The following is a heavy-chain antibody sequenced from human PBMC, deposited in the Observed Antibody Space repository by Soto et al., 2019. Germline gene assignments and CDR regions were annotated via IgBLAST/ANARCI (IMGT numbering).Heavy chain of an antibody. CDR2: ISSSGTTI. J-gene: IGHJ4*02. D-gene: IGHD3-3*01. V-gene: IGHV3-11*01. Sequence: GGSLRLSCAASGFTFSDFYMSWIRQAPGKGLEWVSYISSSGTTIYYADSVKGRFTISRDNAKNSLYLEMNSLRAEDTAVYYCARDRDFWTGYPFADWGQGTLVTVSS. CDR3: ARDRDFWTGYPFAD. CDR1: GFTFSDFY.